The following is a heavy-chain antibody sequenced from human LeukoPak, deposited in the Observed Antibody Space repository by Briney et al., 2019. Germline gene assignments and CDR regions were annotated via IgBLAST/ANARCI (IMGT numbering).Heavy chain of an antibody. CDR2: IYYSGST. CDR1: GGSISSYY. Sequence: SETLSPTCTVSGGSISSYYWSWIRQPPGKGLEWIGYIYYSGSTNYNPSLKSRVTISVDTSKNQFSLKLSSVTAADTAVYYCARGYYDFWSGFGFPFDYWGQGTLVTISS. V-gene: IGHV4-59*01. CDR3: ARGYYDFWSGFGFPFDY. J-gene: IGHJ4*02. D-gene: IGHD3-3*01.